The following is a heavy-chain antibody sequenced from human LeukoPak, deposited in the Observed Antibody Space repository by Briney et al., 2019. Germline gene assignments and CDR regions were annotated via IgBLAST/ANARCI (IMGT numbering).Heavy chain of an antibody. CDR1: GFTFSYYG. Sequence: GGSLRLSCAASGFTFSYYGMHWVRQAPGKGLEWVAVLSYDGTNKYYADSVKGRFTISRDNSKNTLYLQMNSLRAEDTAVYYCAKRDYYGSGSSYWGQGTLVTVSS. CDR2: LSYDGTNK. V-gene: IGHV3-30*18. CDR3: AKRDYYGSGSSY. J-gene: IGHJ4*02. D-gene: IGHD3-10*01.